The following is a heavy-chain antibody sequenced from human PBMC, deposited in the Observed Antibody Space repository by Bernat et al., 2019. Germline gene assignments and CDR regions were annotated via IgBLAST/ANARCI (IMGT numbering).Heavy chain of an antibody. CDR1: GFTVSSNY. Sequence: EVQLVESGGDLVQPGGSLRLSCVASGFTVSSNYMSWVRQAPGKGLEWVSVIYSGGSTYYADSVKCRFTISRDTSKNTLYLQMNSLRAEDTAAYFCARDDGSGGPFDYWGQGTLVTVSS. D-gene: IGHD2-2*03. CDR3: ARDDGSGGPFDY. J-gene: IGHJ4*02. CDR2: IYSGGST. V-gene: IGHV3-66*01.